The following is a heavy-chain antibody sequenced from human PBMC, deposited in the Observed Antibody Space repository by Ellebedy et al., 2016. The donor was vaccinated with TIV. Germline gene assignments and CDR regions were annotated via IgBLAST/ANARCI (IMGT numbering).Heavy chain of an antibody. CDR1: GYTFTKYY. CDR3: AREVGSTDY. V-gene: IGHV1-46*01. J-gene: IGHJ4*02. CDR2: INPGDGST. D-gene: IGHD1-26*01. Sequence: AASVKVSCKAFGYTFTKYYIHWVRRAPGQGLEWMGMINPGDGSTIYAQNFLGRVTMTRDTSTTTVYMDLSSLRSGDTAIYYCAREVGSTDYWGQGTLVTVSS.